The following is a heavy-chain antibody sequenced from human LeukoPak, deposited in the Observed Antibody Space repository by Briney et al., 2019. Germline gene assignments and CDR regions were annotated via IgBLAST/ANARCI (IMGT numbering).Heavy chain of an antibody. CDR1: GFTVSSNY. Sequence: GGSLRLSCAASGFTVSSNYMSWVRQAPGKGLEWVSLIYSGGNTYYADSVKGRFTISRDNSKNTLYLQMNSLRAEDAAVYYCERGGLGYYDSTGYYWEADYFDYWGQGTLVTVSS. CDR2: IYSGGNT. V-gene: IGHV3-66*01. J-gene: IGHJ4*02. CDR3: ERGGLGYYDSTGYYWEADYFDY. D-gene: IGHD3-22*01.